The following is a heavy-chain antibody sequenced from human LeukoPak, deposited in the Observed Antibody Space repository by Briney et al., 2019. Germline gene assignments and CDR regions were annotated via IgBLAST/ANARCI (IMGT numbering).Heavy chain of an antibody. CDR1: GYTFTSYY. D-gene: IGHD2-21*01. CDR3: VSIGRHLVPFDY. CDR2: INPSGDST. V-gene: IGHV1-46*01. J-gene: IGHJ4*02. Sequence: GASVKVSGKASGYTFTSYYLHWVRQAPGQGLGWMGIINPSGDSTTYAQRFQDRITMTRDTSTSTVYMELSSLRSEDTAVYYCVSIGRHLVPFDYWGQGTLVTVSS.